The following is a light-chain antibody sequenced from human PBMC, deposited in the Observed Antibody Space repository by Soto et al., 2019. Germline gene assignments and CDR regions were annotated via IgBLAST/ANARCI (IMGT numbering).Light chain of an antibody. J-gene: IGLJ1*01. CDR2: DVT. CDR1: ANDVGGHNY. CDR3: YSYAGTYTFV. Sequence: QSALTQPRSVSGCPGQSATISCTGTANDVGGHNYVSWYQQHPGEAPKLLIYDVTERPSGVPDRFSGSKSGNTASLTISGLQTEDEADYYCYSYAGTYTFVFGTGTKVTVL. V-gene: IGLV2-11*01.